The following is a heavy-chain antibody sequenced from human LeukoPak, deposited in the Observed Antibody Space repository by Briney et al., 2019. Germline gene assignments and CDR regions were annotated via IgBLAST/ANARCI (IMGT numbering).Heavy chain of an antibody. Sequence: SETLSLTCTVSSGSISSYYWSWIRQPPGKGLHWIGYVYYSGSTNYNPSLKSRVTISADTSKNQFSLRLSSVTAADTAVYYCARGLNNRKSGRRFDVFEIWGQGTMVTVSS. CDR1: SGSISSYY. CDR3: ARGLNNRKSGRRFDVFEI. CDR2: VYYSGST. D-gene: IGHD1-14*01. V-gene: IGHV4-59*01. J-gene: IGHJ3*02.